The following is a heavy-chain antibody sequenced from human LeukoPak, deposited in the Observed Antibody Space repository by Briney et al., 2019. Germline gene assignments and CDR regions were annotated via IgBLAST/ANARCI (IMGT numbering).Heavy chain of an antibody. D-gene: IGHD1-26*01. CDR2: MNPNSGNT. J-gene: IGHJ4*02. V-gene: IGHV1-8*01. Sequence: ASVKVSCKASGYTFTSYDINWVRQATGQGPEWMGWMNPNSGNTGYEQKFQGRATMTRITSISTAYMELSSRRSEDTAVYYCARGSREMFSGSSIYDYWGQGTLVTVSS. CDR3: ARGSREMFSGSSIYDY. CDR1: GYTFTSYD.